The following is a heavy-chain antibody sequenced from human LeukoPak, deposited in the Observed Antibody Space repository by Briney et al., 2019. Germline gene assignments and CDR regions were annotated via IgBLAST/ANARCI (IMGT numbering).Heavy chain of an antibody. D-gene: IGHD5-18*01. J-gene: IGHJ4*02. CDR2: ISRGGIS. CDR3: ARGATSEDTAIVTGY. Sequence: GGSLRLSCAASGFTFSVYDMYWIRQSPGKGLECVSVISRGGISYYADSVKGRFTISRDNSKNTLYLQMSSLRAEDTAVYHCARGATSEDTAIVTGYWGQGTLVTVSS. CDR1: GFTFSVYD. V-gene: IGHV3-23*01.